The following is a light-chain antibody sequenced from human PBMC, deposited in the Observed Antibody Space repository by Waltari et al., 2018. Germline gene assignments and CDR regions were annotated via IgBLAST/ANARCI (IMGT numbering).Light chain of an antibody. CDR1: QSISSW. V-gene: IGKV1-5*01. J-gene: IGKJ1*01. CDR2: DAS. CDR3: QTYNNYGT. Sequence: DIQMTQSPSTLSASVGDRVTLTCRASQSISSWLAWYQQKPGKAPKLLIYDASSLASGVPSRFSGSGSGTEFTLTISSLQPDDSATYWCQTYNNYGTFGQGTKVEI.